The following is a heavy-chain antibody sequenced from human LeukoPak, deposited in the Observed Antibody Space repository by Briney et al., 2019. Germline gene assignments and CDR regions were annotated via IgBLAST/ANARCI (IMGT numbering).Heavy chain of an antibody. CDR1: GGSISSSSYY. J-gene: IGHJ4*02. V-gene: IGHV4-39*07. CDR3: ARAAKSTVTTLDH. Sequence: SETLSLTCTVSGGSISSSSYYWGWIRQPPGKGQEWIGSIYYGGSTYYNPSLKSRVTISVDTSKNQFSLKLSSVTAADTAVYYCARAAKSTVTTLDHWGQGTLVTVSS. CDR2: IYYGGST. D-gene: IGHD4-11*01.